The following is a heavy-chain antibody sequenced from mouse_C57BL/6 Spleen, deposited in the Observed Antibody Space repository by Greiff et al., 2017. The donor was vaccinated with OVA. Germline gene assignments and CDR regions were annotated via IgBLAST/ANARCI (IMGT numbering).Heavy chain of an antibody. D-gene: IGHD4-1*01. Sequence: VQLQQSGPGLVQPSQSLSITCTVSGFSLTSYGVHWVRQSPGKGLEWLGVIWRGGSTDYNAAFMSRLSSTKDNSKSQVFFKMNSLQADDTAIYCCAKNSAGTYFDVWGTGTTVTVSS. CDR2: IWRGGST. J-gene: IGHJ1*03. CDR1: GFSLTSYG. V-gene: IGHV2-5*01. CDR3: AKNSAGTYFDV.